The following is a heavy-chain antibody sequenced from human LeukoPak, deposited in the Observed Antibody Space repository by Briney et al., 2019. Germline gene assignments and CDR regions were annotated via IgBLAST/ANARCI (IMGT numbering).Heavy chain of an antibody. V-gene: IGHV3-48*03. Sequence: PGGSLRLSCAASGFTFSSYEMNWVRQAPGKGLEWVSYISSSGSTIYYADSVKGRFTISRGNAKNSLYLQMNSLRAEDTAVYYCARDLWFGSPADVDYWGQGTLVTVSS. CDR1: GFTFSSYE. CDR2: ISSSGSTI. J-gene: IGHJ4*02. D-gene: IGHD3-10*01. CDR3: ARDLWFGSPADVDY.